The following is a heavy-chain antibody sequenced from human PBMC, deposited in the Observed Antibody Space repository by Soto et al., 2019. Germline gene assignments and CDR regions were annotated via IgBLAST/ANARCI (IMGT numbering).Heavy chain of an antibody. CDR1: GFSIRTYG. CDR3: ATEPRMSSRGRGGMDV. D-gene: IGHD3-10*01. Sequence: QVELVESGGGVVQPGKSLRLSCVASGFSIRTYGMHWVRQAPGKGLEWVAVILSDGSDQLYADSMKGRLTISRDNAKNTLYLQVNSLRADDTAAYFCATEPRMSSRGRGGMDVWGHGTTVIVSS. J-gene: IGHJ6*02. V-gene: IGHV3-33*01. CDR2: ILSDGSDQ.